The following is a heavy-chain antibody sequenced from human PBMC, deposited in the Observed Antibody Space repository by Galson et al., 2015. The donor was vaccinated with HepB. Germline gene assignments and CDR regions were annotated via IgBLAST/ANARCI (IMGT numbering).Heavy chain of an antibody. CDR1: GGSINSNFYY. CDR2: INYSGIT. V-gene: IGHV4-31*03. Sequence: TLSLTCTVSGGSINSNFYYWSWVRQHPGKGLEWLGSINYSGITYHNPSLKSRVTISVDTSKNQFSLNLTSVTAADTAMYHCARVARPVGAPTKYYYIMDVWGQGTTVTVSS. CDR3: ARVARPVGAPTKYYYIMDV. D-gene: IGHD1-26*01. J-gene: IGHJ6*02.